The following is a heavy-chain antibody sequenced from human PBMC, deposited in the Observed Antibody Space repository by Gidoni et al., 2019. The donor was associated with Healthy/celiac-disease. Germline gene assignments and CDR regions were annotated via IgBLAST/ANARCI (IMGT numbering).Heavy chain of an antibody. CDR1: GFTFSSYG. J-gene: IGHJ4*02. V-gene: IGHV3-30*03. CDR2: ISYDGSNK. D-gene: IGHD2-2*02. CDR3: ARERGYCSSTSCYRFGGPPGIDY. Sequence: QVQLVESGGGVVQPGRSLRLSCAASGFTFSSYGMHWVRRAQGKGLEWVAVISYDGSNKYYAASVKGRFTISRDNSKNTLYLQMNSLRAEDTAVYYCARERGYCSSTSCYRFGGPPGIDYWGQGTLVTVSS.